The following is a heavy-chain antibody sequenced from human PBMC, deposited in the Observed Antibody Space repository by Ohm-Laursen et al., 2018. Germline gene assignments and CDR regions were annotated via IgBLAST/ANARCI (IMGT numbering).Heavy chain of an antibody. V-gene: IGHV3-23*01. J-gene: IGHJ4*02. Sequence: SLRLSCAASGFTFSSYAMSWVRQAPGKGLEWVSAISGSGGSTYYADSVKGRFTISRDNSKNTLYLQMNSLRAEDTAVYYCAKDVVVAGTGSDYWGQGTLVTVSS. D-gene: IGHD6-19*01. CDR3: AKDVVVAGTGSDY. CDR2: ISGSGGST. CDR1: GFTFSSYA.